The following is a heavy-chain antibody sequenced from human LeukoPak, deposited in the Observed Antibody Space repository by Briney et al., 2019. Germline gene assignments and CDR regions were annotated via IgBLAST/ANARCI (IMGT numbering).Heavy chain of an antibody. CDR3: ARVGSEGVSGSWYYYYYMDV. CDR2: IIPIFGTA. J-gene: IGHJ6*03. V-gene: IGHV1-69*05. Sequence: SVKVSCKASGGTFSSYAISWVRQAPGQGLEWMGGIIPIFGTANYAQKFQGRVTITTDESTSTAYMELSSLRSEDTAVYYCARVGSEGVSGSWYYYYYMDVWGKGTTVTVSS. CDR1: GGTFSSYA. D-gene: IGHD3-10*01.